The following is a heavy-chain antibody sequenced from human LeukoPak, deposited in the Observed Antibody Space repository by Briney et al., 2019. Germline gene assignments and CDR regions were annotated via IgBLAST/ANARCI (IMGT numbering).Heavy chain of an antibody. J-gene: IGHJ4*02. CDR1: GFTFDDYA. D-gene: IGHD5-24*01. V-gene: IGHV3-9*01. CDR3: AKDHSRDGYNFDY. CDR2: ISWNSGSI. Sequence: PGRSLRLSCAASGFTFDDYAKHWVRQAPGKGLEWVSGISWNSGSIGYADSVKGRFTISRDNAKNSLYLQMNSLRAEDTALYYCAKDHSRDGYNFDYWGQGTLVTVSS.